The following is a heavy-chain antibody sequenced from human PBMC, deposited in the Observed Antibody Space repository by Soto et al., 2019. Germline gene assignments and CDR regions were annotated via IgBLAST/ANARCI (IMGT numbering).Heavy chain of an antibody. CDR2: ISYDGSNK. CDR3: AKDLWQWLVSGTNLFDY. V-gene: IGHV3-30*18. CDR1: GFTFSSYG. Sequence: LRLSCAASGFTFSSYGMHWVRQAPGKGLEWVAVISYDGSNKYYADSVKGRFTISRDNSKNTLYLQMNSLRAEDTAVYYCAKDLWQWLVSGTNLFDYWGQGTLVTVSS. J-gene: IGHJ4*02. D-gene: IGHD6-19*01.